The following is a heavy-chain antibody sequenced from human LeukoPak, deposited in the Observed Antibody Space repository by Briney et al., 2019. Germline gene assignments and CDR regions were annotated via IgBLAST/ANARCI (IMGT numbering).Heavy chain of an antibody. CDR2: TYYRSKWYN. Sequence: SQTLSLTCAISGDSVSSNSAAWNWIRQSPSRGLEWLGRTYYRSKWYNDYAVSVKSRITINPDTSKNQFSLQLNSVTPEDTAVYYCARDPPTPGWFQGGAFDIWGQGTMVTVSS. J-gene: IGHJ3*02. V-gene: IGHV6-1*01. CDR1: GDSVSSNSAA. D-gene: IGHD6-19*01. CDR3: ARDPPTPGWFQGGAFDI.